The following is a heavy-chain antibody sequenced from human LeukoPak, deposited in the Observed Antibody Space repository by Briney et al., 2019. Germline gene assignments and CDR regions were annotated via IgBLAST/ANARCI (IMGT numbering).Heavy chain of an antibody. CDR1: GFTFSSYG. J-gene: IGHJ4*02. CDR2: ISYDGSNK. D-gene: IGHD3-10*01. V-gene: IGHV3-30*18. CDR3: AKGSGIDY. Sequence: GRSLRLSCAASGFTFSSYGMHWVRQAPGKGLEWVAVISYDGSNKYYADSVKGRFTISRDNSKNTLYLQMNSLRAEDTAAYYCAKGSGIDYWGQGTLVTVSS.